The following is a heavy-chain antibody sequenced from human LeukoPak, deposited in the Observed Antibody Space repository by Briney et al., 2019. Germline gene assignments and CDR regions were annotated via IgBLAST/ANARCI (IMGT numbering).Heavy chain of an antibody. CDR3: ARDRGPVIDRFDI. CDR2: ISSSSSYI. V-gene: IGHV3-21*01. Sequence: GGSLRLSCAASGFTFSSYSMNWVRQAPGKGLEWVSSISSSSSYIYYADSVKGRFTISRDNAKNSLYLQMNSLRAEDTAVYYCARDRGPVIDRFDIWGQGTMVTVSS. J-gene: IGHJ3*02. D-gene: IGHD3-22*01. CDR1: GFTFSSYS.